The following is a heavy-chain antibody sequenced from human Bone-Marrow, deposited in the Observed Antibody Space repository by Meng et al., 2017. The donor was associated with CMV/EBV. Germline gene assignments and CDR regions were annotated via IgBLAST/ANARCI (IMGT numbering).Heavy chain of an antibody. D-gene: IGHD6-19*01. Sequence: QVQLQQWGAGLFKPSETLSLTCAVYGGSFSGYYWSWIRQPPGKGLEWIGEINHSGSTNYNPSLKSRVTISVDTSKNQFSLKLSSVTAADTAVYYCARAQAVAGRFCVYWGQGTLVTVSS. CDR2: INHSGST. V-gene: IGHV4-34*01. CDR1: GGSFSGYY. J-gene: IGHJ4*02. CDR3: ARAQAVAGRFCVY.